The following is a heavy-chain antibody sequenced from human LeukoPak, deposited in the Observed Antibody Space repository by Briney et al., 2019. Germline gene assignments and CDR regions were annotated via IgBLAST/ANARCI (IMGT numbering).Heavy chain of an antibody. CDR2: IIPIFGTA. V-gene: IGHV1-69*05. J-gene: IGHJ5*02. CDR3: VRGHWSGYSYNWFDP. Sequence: GASVKVSCKASGGTFSSYAISWVRQAPGQGLEWMGGIIPIFGTANYAQKFQGRVTMTRTTSMSTAYMELNSLRSEDTAVYYCVRGHWSGYSYNWFDPWGQGTLLTVSS. D-gene: IGHD3-3*01. CDR1: GGTFSSYA.